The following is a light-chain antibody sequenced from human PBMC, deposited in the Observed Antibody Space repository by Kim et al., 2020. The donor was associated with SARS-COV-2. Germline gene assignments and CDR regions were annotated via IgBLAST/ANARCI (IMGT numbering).Light chain of an antibody. CDR2: DAS. V-gene: IGKV3-11*01. CDR1: QSVRSY. CDR3: QQRDEWPPA. Sequence: PGERATLSCRASQSVRSYLAWYQQRPGQAPSLLIYDASNRATGIPARFSGSGSGTDFTLTIDSLEPEDFAVYYCQQRDEWPPAFGQGTKVDIK. J-gene: IGKJ1*01.